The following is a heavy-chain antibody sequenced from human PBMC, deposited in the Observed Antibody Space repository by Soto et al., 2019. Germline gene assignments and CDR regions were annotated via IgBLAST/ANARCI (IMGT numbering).Heavy chain of an antibody. CDR1: GDSISGSTYY. CDR3: ARQAWNFDY. V-gene: IGHV4-39*01. J-gene: IGHJ4*02. CDR2: IYYRGSS. Sequence: QLQLQESGPGLVKPSETLSLTCTVSGDSISGSTYYWAWIRQPPGKGLEWIGTIYYRGSSSYNPSLTRRVTIAVAPSKNQFSLKLTSVTAAAPAVYFCARQAWNFDYWGQGTLVTVSS. D-gene: IGHD1-1*01.